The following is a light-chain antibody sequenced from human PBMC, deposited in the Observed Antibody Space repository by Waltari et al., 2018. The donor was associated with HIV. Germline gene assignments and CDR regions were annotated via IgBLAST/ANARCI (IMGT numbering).Light chain of an antibody. CDR2: EVS. J-gene: IGLJ1*01. V-gene: IGLV2-23*02. Sequence: QSALTQPASVSGSPGQSITISCTGTSSDVGSYNLVSWYQQHPGKAPKLMIYEVSKRPSWVANRFSGSKSGNTASLTISGLQAEDEADYYCCSYAGSSTHVFGSGTKVTVL. CDR3: CSYAGSSTHV. CDR1: SSDVGSYNL.